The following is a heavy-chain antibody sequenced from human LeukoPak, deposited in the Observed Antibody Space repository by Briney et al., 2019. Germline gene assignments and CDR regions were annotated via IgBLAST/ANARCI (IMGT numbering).Heavy chain of an antibody. D-gene: IGHD1-26*01. Sequence: SETLSLTCAVYGGSSRGYYWSWFRQPPGKGLEWIGEINHSGSTNYNPSLKSRVTISVDTSKNQFSLKLSSVTAADTAVYYCARGRWELVDWGQGTLVTVSS. J-gene: IGHJ4*02. CDR2: INHSGST. V-gene: IGHV4-34*01. CDR1: GGSSRGYY. CDR3: ARGRWELVD.